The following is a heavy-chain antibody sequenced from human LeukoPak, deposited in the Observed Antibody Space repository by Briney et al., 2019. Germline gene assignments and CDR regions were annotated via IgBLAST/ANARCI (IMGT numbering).Heavy chain of an antibody. CDR3: AKNTAGPVVTTPPYNWFDP. V-gene: IGHV3-23*01. Sequence: RGGSLRLSCAASGFTFSSYGMSWVRQAPGKGLEWVSAISGSGGSTYYADSVKGRFTISRDNSKNTLYLQMNSLRAEDTAVYYCAKNTAGPVVTTPPYNWFDPWGQGTLVTVSS. D-gene: IGHD3-22*01. J-gene: IGHJ5*02. CDR2: ISGSGGST. CDR1: GFTFSSYG.